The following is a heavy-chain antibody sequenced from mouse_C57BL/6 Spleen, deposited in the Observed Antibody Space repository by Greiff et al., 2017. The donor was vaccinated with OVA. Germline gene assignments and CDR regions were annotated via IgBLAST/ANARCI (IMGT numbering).Heavy chain of an antibody. CDR3: ARRASHGPYFDY. CDR2: IDPSDSYT. V-gene: IGHV1-69*01. CDR1: GYTFTSYW. J-gene: IGHJ2*01. Sequence: QVQLQQPGAELVMPGASVKLSCKASGYTFTSYWMHWVKQRPGQGLEWIGEIDPSDSYTNYNQKFKGKSTLTVDKSSSTAYMQLSSLTSEDSAVYYCARRASHGPYFDYWGQGTTLTVSS. D-gene: IGHD3-3*01.